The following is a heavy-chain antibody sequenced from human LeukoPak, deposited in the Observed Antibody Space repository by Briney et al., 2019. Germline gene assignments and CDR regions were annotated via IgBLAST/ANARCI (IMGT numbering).Heavy chain of an antibody. CDR3: AKTALAYCGGDCYPGAFDI. Sequence: GGSLRLSCAASGFTFSSYGMSWVRQAPGKGLEWVSDTSGSGGGTYYADSVKGRFTISRDTSKNTLYLQMNSLRVEDTAIYYCAKTALAYCGGDCYPGAFDIWGQGAMVTVSS. CDR1: GFTFSSYG. J-gene: IGHJ3*02. CDR2: TSGSGGGT. V-gene: IGHV3-23*01. D-gene: IGHD2-21*02.